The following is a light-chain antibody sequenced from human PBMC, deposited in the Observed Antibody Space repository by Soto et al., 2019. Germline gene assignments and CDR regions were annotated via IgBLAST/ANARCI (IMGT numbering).Light chain of an antibody. V-gene: IGKV1-5*03. J-gene: IGKJ2*01. CDR3: QPYDSDYT. CDR1: QSINNW. Sequence: DIQMTQSPSTLSASVGDRVTITCRASQSINNWLAWYQQKPGKAPNLLIYKASTLESGVPSRFSGSGSGTEFTLTISSMQPDDFAIYYCQPYDSDYTFGQGTKLEIK. CDR2: KAS.